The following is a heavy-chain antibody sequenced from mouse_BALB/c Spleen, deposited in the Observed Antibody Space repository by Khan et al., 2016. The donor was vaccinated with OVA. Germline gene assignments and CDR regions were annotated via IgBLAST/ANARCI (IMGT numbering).Heavy chain of an antibody. J-gene: IGHJ4*01. V-gene: IGHV1-9*01. CDR2: ILPGSGST. CDR1: GYTFRSYW. CDR3: ARGRGYYAMDY. Sequence: QVQLQQSGAELMKPGASVKISCKATGYTFRSYWIEWVKQRPGHGLEWIGEILPGSGSTNYNEKFKGKATFTPDTSSNTAYMQLSSLTSEDSAVYVCARGRGYYAMDYWGQGTSVTVSS.